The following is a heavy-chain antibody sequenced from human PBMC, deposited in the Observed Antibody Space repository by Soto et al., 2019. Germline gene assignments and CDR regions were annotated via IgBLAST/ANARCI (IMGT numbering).Heavy chain of an antibody. CDR2: ISNSGDVT. CDR3: AKGRISPGDP. D-gene: IGHD3-10*01. V-gene: IGHV3-23*01. CDR1: GFSISTHA. J-gene: IGHJ5*02. Sequence: DVQLLEAGGGLVQPGGSLRLSCSAYGFSISTHAMTWVRQAPGKGLEWVSAISNSGDVTYYADSVKGRFIISRDNSKNTLYLQVNSLSAEDTAIYFCAKGRISPGDPWGQGTLVTVSS.